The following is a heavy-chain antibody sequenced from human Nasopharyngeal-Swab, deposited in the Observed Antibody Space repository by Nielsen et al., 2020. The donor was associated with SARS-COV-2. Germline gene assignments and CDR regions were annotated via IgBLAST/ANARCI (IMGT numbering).Heavy chain of an antibody. CDR1: GGSFSGYY. J-gene: IGHJ5*02. CDR2: INHSGST. CDR3: ARGLQLWLLQGWFDP. D-gene: IGHD5-18*01. V-gene: IGHV4-34*01. Sequence: SETLSLTCAVYGGSFSGYYWSWIRQPPGKGLEWIGEINHSGSTNYNPSLKSRVTISVDTSNNQFSLKLSSVTAADTAVYYCARGLQLWLLQGWFDPWGQGTLVTVSS.